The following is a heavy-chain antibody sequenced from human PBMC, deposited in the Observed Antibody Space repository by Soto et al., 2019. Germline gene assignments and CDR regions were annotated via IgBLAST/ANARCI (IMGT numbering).Heavy chain of an antibody. J-gene: IGHJ6*02. CDR3: AREGYYYDSSGYYYYYGMDV. V-gene: IGHV3-20*04. D-gene: IGHD3-22*01. CDR2: INWNGGST. Sequence: PGGSLRLSCAASGFTFDDYGMSWVRQAPGKGLEWVSGINWNGGSTGYADSVKGRFTISRDNAKNSLYLQMNSLRAEDTALYYCAREGYYYDSSGYYYYYGMDVWGQGTTVTVSS. CDR1: GFTFDDYG.